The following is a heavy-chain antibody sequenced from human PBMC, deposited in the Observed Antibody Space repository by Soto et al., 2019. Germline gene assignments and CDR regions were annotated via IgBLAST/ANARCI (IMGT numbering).Heavy chain of an antibody. V-gene: IGHV3-21*01. J-gene: IGHJ5*02. D-gene: IGHD6-13*01. CDR2: ISSNSAYI. Sequence: GGSLRLSCAASGFTFRSFTMNWVRQAPGKGLEWVSTISSNSAYIYYTDALRGRFTISRDNAKDSLHLQMNSLRAEDTAVYYCTRDASRDSSARGWFDPWGPGTLVTVSS. CDR3: TRDASRDSSARGWFDP. CDR1: GFTFRSFT.